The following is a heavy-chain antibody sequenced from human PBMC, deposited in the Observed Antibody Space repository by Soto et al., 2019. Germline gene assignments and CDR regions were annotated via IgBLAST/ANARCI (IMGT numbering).Heavy chain of an antibody. Sequence: QVQLHESGPGVVKPSETLSLTCTVSGGSVTSGSFYWTWIRQSPGMGLEWIGYVYPTGDTDFNPSLKSRVYISLETFKNQFSLQLNSVTAADTALYYCARCAYDKTGFFRSHWYFDLWGRGTLVTVSS. CDR3: ARCAYDKTGFFRSHWYFDL. J-gene: IGHJ2*01. D-gene: IGHD3-22*01. CDR1: GGSVTSGSFY. CDR2: VYPTGDT. V-gene: IGHV4-61*01.